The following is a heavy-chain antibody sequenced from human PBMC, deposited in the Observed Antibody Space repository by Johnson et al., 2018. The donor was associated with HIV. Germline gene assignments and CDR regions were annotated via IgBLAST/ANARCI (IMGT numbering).Heavy chain of an antibody. V-gene: IGHV3-30*04. J-gene: IGHJ3*02. CDR2: ISEDGTNQ. CDR3: ASGLSEMDAFDI. Sequence: VQLVESGGGLVKPGGSLRLSCAASGFTFSSYAMHWVRQAPGKGLEWVAVISEDGTNQYYAHSVKGRFTISRDNSKNTLYLQMNSLRAEDTAVYYCASGLSEMDAFDIWGQGTMVTVSS. CDR1: GFTFSSYA. D-gene: IGHD5-24*01.